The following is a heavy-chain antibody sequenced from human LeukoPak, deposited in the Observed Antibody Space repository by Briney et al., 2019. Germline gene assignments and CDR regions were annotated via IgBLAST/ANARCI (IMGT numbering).Heavy chain of an antibody. CDR2: INHSGST. Sequence: PSETLSLTCAVYGGSFSGYYWSWIRQPPGKGLEWIGEINHSGSTNYNPSLKSRVTISVDTSKNQFSLKLSSVTAADTAVYYCARGRSSSNWFVPWGQGSLVTVSP. CDR1: GGSFSGYY. V-gene: IGHV4-34*01. D-gene: IGHD6-6*01. J-gene: IGHJ5*02. CDR3: ARGRSSSNWFVP.